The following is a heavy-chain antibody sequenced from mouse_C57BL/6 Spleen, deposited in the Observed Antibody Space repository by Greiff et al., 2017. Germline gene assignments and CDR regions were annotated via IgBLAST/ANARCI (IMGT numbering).Heavy chain of an antibody. Sequence: VKLQESGPGLVQPSQSLSITCTVSGFSLTSYGVHWVRQSPGKGLEWLGVIWSGGSTDYNAAFISRLSISKDNSKSQVFFKMNSLQADDTAIYYCARDGMRDTTVPYYFDYWGQGTTLTVSS. CDR2: IWSGGST. J-gene: IGHJ2*01. CDR1: GFSLTSYG. CDR3: ARDGMRDTTVPYYFDY. D-gene: IGHD1-1*01. V-gene: IGHV2-2*01.